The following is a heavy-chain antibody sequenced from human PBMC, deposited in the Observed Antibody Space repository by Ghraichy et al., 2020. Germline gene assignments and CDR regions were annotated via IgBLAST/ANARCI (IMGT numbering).Heavy chain of an antibody. Sequence: GESLNISCAASGFTFSSYAMSWVRQAPGKGLEWVSAISGSGGSTYYADSVKGRFTISRDNSKNTLYLQMNSLRAEDTAVYYCAKVPHGSGWYGYQGKGSYYFDYWGQGTLVTVSS. CDR2: ISGSGGST. CDR1: GFTFSSYA. D-gene: IGHD6-19*01. CDR3: AKVPHGSGWYGYQGKGSYYFDY. V-gene: IGHV3-23*01. J-gene: IGHJ4*02.